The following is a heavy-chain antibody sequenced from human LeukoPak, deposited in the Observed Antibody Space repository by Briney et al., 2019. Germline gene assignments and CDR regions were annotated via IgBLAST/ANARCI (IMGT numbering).Heavy chain of an antibody. CDR2: INPSGGST. J-gene: IGHJ4*02. CDR3: ARGRPKGGSYYSPFDY. D-gene: IGHD1-26*01. Sequence: ASVKVSCKASGYTFTGYYMHWVRQAPGQGLEWMGIINPSGGSTSYAQKFQGRVTMTRDTSTSTVYMELSSLRSEDTAVYYCARGRPKGGSYYSPFDYWGQGTLVTVSS. CDR1: GYTFTGYY. V-gene: IGHV1-46*01.